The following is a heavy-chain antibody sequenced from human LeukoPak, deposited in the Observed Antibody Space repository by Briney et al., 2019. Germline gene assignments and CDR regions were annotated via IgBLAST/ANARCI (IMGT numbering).Heavy chain of an antibody. V-gene: IGHV3-7*01. CDR1: GFTLSSHW. J-gene: IGHJ6*03. Sequence: GGSLRLSCAASGFTLSSHWMGWVRQAPGKGLEWVANIKQDGSETYYVDSVKGRFTISRDNAKNSLYLQMNSLGAEDTAVYYCARGEGCSSTSCYTPWYYYYYMDVWGKGTTVTVSS. CDR2: IKQDGSET. CDR3: ARGEGCSSTSCYTPWYYYYYMDV. D-gene: IGHD2-2*02.